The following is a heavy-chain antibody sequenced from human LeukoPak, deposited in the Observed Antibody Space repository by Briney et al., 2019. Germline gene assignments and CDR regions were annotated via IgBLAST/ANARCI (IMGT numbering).Heavy chain of an antibody. V-gene: IGHV1-69*13. J-gene: IGHJ4*02. D-gene: IGHD3-22*01. Sequence: SVKVSCKASGGTFSSYAFSRVRQAPGQGLEWMGGIIPIVGTTNYAQMFQGRVTITADESTSTAYMELSSLRSEDTAVYYCARGGYYYDSSGYSHLPDYWGQGTLVTVSA. CDR2: IIPIVGTT. CDR1: GGTFSSYA. CDR3: ARGGYYYDSSGYSHLPDY.